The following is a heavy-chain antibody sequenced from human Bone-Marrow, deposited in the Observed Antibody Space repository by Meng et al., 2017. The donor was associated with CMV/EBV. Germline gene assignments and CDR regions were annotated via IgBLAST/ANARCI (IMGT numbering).Heavy chain of an antibody. Sequence: ASVKVSCKTSGYTFSNYYIHWVRQAPEKGLEWMGIFNPSGDRTSYGKKFQGRVTMTRDTSSSTVYMELSSLRIEDTAVYYCAREYAAMVDVYYYGMAVWGQGNTVTVSS. CDR2: FNPSGDRT. J-gene: IGHJ6*02. CDR1: GYTFSNYY. CDR3: AREYAAMVDVYYYGMAV. D-gene: IGHD5-18*01. V-gene: IGHV1-46*01.